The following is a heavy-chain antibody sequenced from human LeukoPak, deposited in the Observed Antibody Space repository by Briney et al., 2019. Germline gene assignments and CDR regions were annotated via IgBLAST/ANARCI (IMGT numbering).Heavy chain of an antibody. D-gene: IGHD1-26*01. CDR1: GFTFDDYA. CDR3: AIWSYDFDY. V-gene: IGHV3-9*01. Sequence: QSGGSLGLSCAASGFTFDDYAMHWVRQAPGKGLEWVSGISWNSGSIGYADSVKGRFTISRDNAKNSLYLQMNSLRAEDTALYYCAIWSYDFDYWGQGTLVTVSS. J-gene: IGHJ4*02. CDR2: ISWNSGSI.